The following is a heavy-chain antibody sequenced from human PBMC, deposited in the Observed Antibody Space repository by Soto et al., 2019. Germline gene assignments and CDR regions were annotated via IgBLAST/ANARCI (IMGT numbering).Heavy chain of an antibody. Sequence: QVQLVQSGAEVKKPGASVKVSCKASGYAFTSYGTSWVRQAPGQGLEWMGWISAYNGNTNYAQKLQGRVTMTTDTSTSTADMELRSLRSDDTDVYYCARVYRGYADARGGNWFDPWGQGTLVTVSS. CDR1: GYAFTSYG. J-gene: IGHJ5*02. CDR3: ARVYRGYADARGGNWFDP. CDR2: ISAYNGNT. D-gene: IGHD5-12*01. V-gene: IGHV1-18*01.